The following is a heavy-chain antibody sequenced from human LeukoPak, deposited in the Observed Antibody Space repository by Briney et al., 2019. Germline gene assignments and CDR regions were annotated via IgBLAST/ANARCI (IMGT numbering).Heavy chain of an antibody. Sequence: GESLQISCKGSGYSFTCYWIGWVRQMPGKGLEWMGIIYPGDSDTRYSPSFQGQVTISADKSNSTAYLQWSSLKASDTAMYYCARHAHEAMGDYLDYWGQGTLVTVSS. CDR2: IYPGDSDT. J-gene: IGHJ4*02. V-gene: IGHV5-51*01. CDR3: ARHAHEAMGDYLDY. CDR1: GYSFTCYW. D-gene: IGHD5-18*01.